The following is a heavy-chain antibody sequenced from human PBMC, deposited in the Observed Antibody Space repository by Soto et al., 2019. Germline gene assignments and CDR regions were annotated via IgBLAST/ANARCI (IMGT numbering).Heavy chain of an antibody. CDR2: IWYDGSNK. CDR3: ARDIESGYYDSSGYYLVY. V-gene: IGHV3-33*01. D-gene: IGHD3-22*01. CDR1: GFTFSSYG. J-gene: IGHJ4*02. Sequence: GGSLRLSCAASGFTFSSYGMHWVRQAPGKGLEWVAVIWYDGSNKYYADSVKGRFTISRDNSKNTLYLQMNSLRAEDTAVYYCARDIESGYYDSSGYYLVYWGQGTLVTVSS.